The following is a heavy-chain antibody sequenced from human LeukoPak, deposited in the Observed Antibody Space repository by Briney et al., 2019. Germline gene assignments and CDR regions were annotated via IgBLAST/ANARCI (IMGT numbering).Heavy chain of an antibody. V-gene: IGHV4-38-2*02. D-gene: IGHD3-22*01. Sequence: SETLSLTCTVSAYSISSGYYWGWIRQPPGKGLEWIGSLSHSGSTYYNPSLKSRVTISVDTSKNQFSLKLSSVTAADTAVYYCARAASYYYDSSGYNTFDYWGQGTLVTVSS. J-gene: IGHJ4*02. CDR1: AYSISSGYY. CDR2: LSHSGST. CDR3: ARAASYYYDSSGYNTFDY.